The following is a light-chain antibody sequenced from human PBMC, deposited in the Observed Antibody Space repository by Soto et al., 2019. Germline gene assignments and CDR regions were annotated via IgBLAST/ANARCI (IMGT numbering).Light chain of an antibody. CDR3: QEYNNYWT. V-gene: IGKV1-5*01. J-gene: IGKJ1*01. CDR1: QSISKW. Sequence: DIQMTQSPSTLSASVGDRVVITCRASQSISKWLAWYQQKPGRAPNFLIYDASTLESGVPSRFSGSGSGTEFTLTISSLHPDDFATYYCQEYNNYWTFGQGTKVDIK. CDR2: DAS.